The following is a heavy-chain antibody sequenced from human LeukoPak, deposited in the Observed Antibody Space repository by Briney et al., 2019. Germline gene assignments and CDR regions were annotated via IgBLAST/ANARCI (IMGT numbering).Heavy chain of an antibody. D-gene: IGHD2-15*01. CDR1: GFTFSSYA. CDR2: ISDSGGST. J-gene: IGHJ1*01. Sequence: GGSLRLSCAASGFTFSSYAMSWVRQAPGKGLEWVSAISDSGGSTYYADSVKGRFTISRDNSKNTLYLQMDSLRAEDTAVYYCAKDQLVVVAATPQHWGQGTLVTVSS. CDR3: AKDQLVVVAATPQH. V-gene: IGHV3-23*01.